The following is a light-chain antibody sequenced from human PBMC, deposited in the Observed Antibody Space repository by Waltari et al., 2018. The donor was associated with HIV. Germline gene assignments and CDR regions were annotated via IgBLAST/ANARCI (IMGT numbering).Light chain of an antibody. J-gene: IGKJ4*01. CDR3: QQADSFPLT. CDR2: SAT. Sequence: DIQMTQSPSSVSASVGDRVTITCRASQGVSSWLAWYQQKKGQSPKLLIYSATILQTGVPSRFSGSGSGTDFTLTISSLQPEDFATYFCQQADSFPLTFGGGTKVE. V-gene: IGKV1-12*01. CDR1: QGVSSW.